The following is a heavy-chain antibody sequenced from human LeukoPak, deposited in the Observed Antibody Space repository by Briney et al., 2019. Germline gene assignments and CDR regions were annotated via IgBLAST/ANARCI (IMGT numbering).Heavy chain of an antibody. D-gene: IGHD6-6*01. V-gene: IGHV3-7*01. CDR1: GFTFDTYW. CDR3: SNGIYSSSY. CDR2: IKQDGSEE. J-gene: IGHJ4*02. Sequence: QTGGSLRLSCAASGFTFDTYWMSWVRQAPGKGLEWVANIKQDGSEEYYVDSVRSRFTISRDNAKNSLNLQINSLRAEDTAMYYCSNGIYSSSYWGQGTLVTVSS.